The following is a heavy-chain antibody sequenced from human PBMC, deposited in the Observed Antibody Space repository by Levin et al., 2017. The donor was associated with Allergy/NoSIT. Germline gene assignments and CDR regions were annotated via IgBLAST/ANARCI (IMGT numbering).Heavy chain of an antibody. Sequence: SETLSLTCTVSGGSISSYYWSWIRQPPGKGLEWIGYISYSGSTHYNPSLKSPVTISIDTSREQFSLKLSSVTAADTAVYYCAGTDYISSGSWYYRYFDLWGRGTLVAVSS. D-gene: IGHD6-13*01. CDR3: AGTDYISSGSWYYRYFDL. CDR1: GGSISSYY. V-gene: IGHV4-59*01. CDR2: ISYSGST. J-gene: IGHJ2*01.